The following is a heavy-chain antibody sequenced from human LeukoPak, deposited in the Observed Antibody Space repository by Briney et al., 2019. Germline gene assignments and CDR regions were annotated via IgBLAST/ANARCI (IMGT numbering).Heavy chain of an antibody. CDR2: ISWDGGST. CDR3: SAGDTGSREGY. Sequence: GGSLRLSCAASGFTFDDYTMHWVRQAPGKGLEWVSLISWDGGSTYYADSVKGRFTISRDNSKNSLYLQMNSLRTEDTALYYCSAGDTGSREGYWGQGTLVTVSS. D-gene: IGHD1-1*01. J-gene: IGHJ4*02. CDR1: GFTFDDYT. V-gene: IGHV3-43*01.